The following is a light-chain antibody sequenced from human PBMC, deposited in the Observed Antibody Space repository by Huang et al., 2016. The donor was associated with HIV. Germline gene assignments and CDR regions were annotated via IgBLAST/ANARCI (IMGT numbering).Light chain of an antibody. CDR3: MQALQTPRT. CDR2: LSS. J-gene: IGKJ5*01. CDR1: QSLLHTNGYSY. V-gene: IGKV2-28*01. Sequence: IVMTQSPLSLPVTPGEPASISCRSSQSLLHTNGYSYVDWYLQKQGQSPQLLIYLSSILASGVPDRFSGSGSVLDFTLKISSVEAEDVGIYYCMQALQTPRTFGQGTRLEIK.